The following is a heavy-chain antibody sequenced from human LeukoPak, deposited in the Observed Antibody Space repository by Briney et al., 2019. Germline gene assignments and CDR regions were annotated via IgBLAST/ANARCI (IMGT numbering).Heavy chain of an antibody. CDR2: IYYSGKN. Sequence: SETLSLTCAVSGGSINSHYWGWIRQPPGKGLQWIGDIYYSGKNNYNPSLKSRVTISLDTSKDHLSLNLTSVVAADTAIYYCVRRDTGWNYFDYWGQGILVTVSS. V-gene: IGHV4-59*08. CDR3: VRRDTGWNYFDY. D-gene: IGHD6-19*01. J-gene: IGHJ4*02. CDR1: GGSINSHY.